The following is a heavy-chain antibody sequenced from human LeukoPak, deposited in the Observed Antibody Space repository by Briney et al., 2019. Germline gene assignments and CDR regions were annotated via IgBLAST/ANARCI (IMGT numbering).Heavy chain of an antibody. V-gene: IGHV3-7*01. D-gene: IGHD6-19*01. CDR2: IKDDGSER. J-gene: IGHJ3*02. Sequence: GGSLRLSCAGSGFTFVGYWMSWVRQPPGKGPEWVANIKDDGSERYYLDSVKGRFTISRDNAKNSLYLQMNSLRAEDTAVYYCARDMTDLSAVAGTGAFDIWGQGTMVTVSS. CDR3: ARDMTDLSAVAGTGAFDI. CDR1: GFTFVGYW.